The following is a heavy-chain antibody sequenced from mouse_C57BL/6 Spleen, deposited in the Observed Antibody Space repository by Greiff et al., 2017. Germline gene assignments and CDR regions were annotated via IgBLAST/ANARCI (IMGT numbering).Heavy chain of an antibody. D-gene: IGHD1-1*01. J-gene: IGHJ1*03. V-gene: IGHV1-64*01. CDR1: GYTFTSYW. CDR3: ARDYYGSSYEWYFDV. Sequence: VQLQQSGAELVKPGASVKLSCKASGYTFTSYWMHWVKQRPGQGLEWIGMIHPNSGSTNYNEKFKSKATLTVDKSSSTAYMQLSSLTSEDSAVYYCARDYYGSSYEWYFDVWGTGTTVTVSS. CDR2: IHPNSGST.